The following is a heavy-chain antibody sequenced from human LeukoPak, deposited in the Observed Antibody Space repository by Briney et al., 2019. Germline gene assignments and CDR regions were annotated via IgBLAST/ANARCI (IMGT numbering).Heavy chain of an antibody. Sequence: GGSLRLSCAASGFTVSINYMSWVRQAPGKGLEWVSVVYSGGNTYYADSVKGRFTISRDNAKNTLYLQMNTLGAEDTALYYCVRGSTDWNGMDVWGQGTTVTVSS. J-gene: IGHJ6*02. V-gene: IGHV3-53*01. CDR1: GFTVSINY. CDR3: VRGSTDWNGMDV. CDR2: VYSGGNT. D-gene: IGHD6-19*01.